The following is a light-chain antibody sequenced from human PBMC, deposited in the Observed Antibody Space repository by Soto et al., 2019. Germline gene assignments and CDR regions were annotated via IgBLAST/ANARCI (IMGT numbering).Light chain of an antibody. CDR2: DVS. J-gene: IGLJ1*01. CDR1: SRDVGGYNY. Sequence: QSVLTQPASVSGSPGQSITIACTGTSRDVGGYNYVSWYQQYPGKAPKLMIYDVSNRPSGVSNRCSGSKSGNTASLTISGLQADDEADYYCSSYRSSSTPFVFGTGTKLTVL. CDR3: SSYRSSSTPFV. V-gene: IGLV2-14*01.